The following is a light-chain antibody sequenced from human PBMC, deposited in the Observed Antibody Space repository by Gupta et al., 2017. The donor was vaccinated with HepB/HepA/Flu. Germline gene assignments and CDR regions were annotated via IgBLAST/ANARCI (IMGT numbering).Light chain of an antibody. CDR3: QHYDFSIPLS. Sequence: EIVLTQSPGTLSLSPGERATLSCRASQSFTSGYLAWYQQKPGQAPRLLIYGASRRATDIPDRFSGSGSVTDFTLTISRLEPEYFAVYYCQHYDFSIPLSCGGGTKVEMK. CDR1: QSFTSGY. CDR2: GAS. V-gene: IGKV3-20*01. J-gene: IGKJ4*01.